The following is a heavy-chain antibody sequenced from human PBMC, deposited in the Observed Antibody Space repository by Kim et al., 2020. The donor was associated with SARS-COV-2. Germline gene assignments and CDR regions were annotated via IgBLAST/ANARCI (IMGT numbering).Heavy chain of an antibody. J-gene: IGHJ3*02. V-gene: IGHV3-30*03. D-gene: IGHD3-22*01. Sequence: SLRLSCAASGFTFSSYGMHWVRQAPGKGLEWVAVISYDGSNKYYADSVKGRFTISRDNSKNTLYLQMNSLRAEDTAVYYCAICYYYDSSGYWTKADAFDIWGQGTMVTVSS. CDR2: ISYDGSNK. CDR3: AICYYYDSSGYWTKADAFDI. CDR1: GFTFSSYG.